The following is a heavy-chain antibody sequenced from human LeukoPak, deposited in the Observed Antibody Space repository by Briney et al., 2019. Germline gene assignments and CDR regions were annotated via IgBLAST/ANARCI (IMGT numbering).Heavy chain of an antibody. J-gene: IGHJ4*02. Sequence: SETLSLTCTVSGGSISSGSYYWSWIRQPAGKGLEWIGRIYTSGSTNYNPSLKSRVTISVDTSKNQFSLKLSSVTAADTAVYYCASRRLRFLEWHAYYFDYWGQGTLVTVSS. CDR2: IYTSGST. V-gene: IGHV4-61*02. D-gene: IGHD3-3*01. CDR3: ASRRLRFLEWHAYYFDY. CDR1: GGSISSGSYY.